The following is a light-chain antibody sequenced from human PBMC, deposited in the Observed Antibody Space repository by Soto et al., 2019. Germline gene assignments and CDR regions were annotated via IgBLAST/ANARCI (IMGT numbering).Light chain of an antibody. CDR1: QSISSY. J-gene: IGKJ4*01. CDR3: QQSYSTPLT. Sequence: DIPMTQSPSSLSASVGDRVTITCRASQSISSYLTLNEQNNCLNWYQQKPGKAPKLLIYAASTLQSGVPSRFTGGGSGTDFTLTISSLQPDDFATYYCQQSYSTPLTFGGGTKVEIK. CDR2: AAS. V-gene: IGKV1-39*01.